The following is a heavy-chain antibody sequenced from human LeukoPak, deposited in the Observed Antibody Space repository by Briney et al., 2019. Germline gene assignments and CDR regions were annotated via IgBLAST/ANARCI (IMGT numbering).Heavy chain of an antibody. CDR3: ARGAGYCTSTSCHLWSDY. Sequence: PGGSLRLSCAASGFTFSSYSMNWVRQAPGKGLEWVSSISSSSNIYYADSVKGRFAISRDNAKNSLYLQMNSLRAEDTAVYYCARGAGYCTSTSCHLWSDYWGQGTLVTVSS. J-gene: IGHJ4*02. CDR1: GFTFSSYS. V-gene: IGHV3-21*06. CDR2: ISSSSNI. D-gene: IGHD2-2*01.